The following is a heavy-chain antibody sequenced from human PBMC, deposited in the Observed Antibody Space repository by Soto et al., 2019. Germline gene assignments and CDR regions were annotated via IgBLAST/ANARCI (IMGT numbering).Heavy chain of an antibody. D-gene: IGHD6-6*01. Sequence: EVQLVETGGGLIQPGGSLRLSCAASGFTVSSNYMSWVRQAPGKGLEWVSVIYSGGSTYYADSVKGRFTISRDNSKNTRYLQMNSLRAEDTAVYYCARDAVSSGKGDYYYGMDVWGQGTTVTVSS. CDR1: GFTVSSNY. CDR3: ARDAVSSGKGDYYYGMDV. CDR2: IYSGGST. J-gene: IGHJ6*02. V-gene: IGHV3-53*02.